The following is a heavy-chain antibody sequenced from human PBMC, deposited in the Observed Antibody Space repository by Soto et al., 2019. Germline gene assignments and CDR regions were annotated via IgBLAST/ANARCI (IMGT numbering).Heavy chain of an antibody. J-gene: IGHJ4*02. Sequence: GESLKISCKGSGYSFTSYWIGWVRQMPGKGLEWMGIIYPGDSDTRYSPSFQGQVTISADKSISTAYLQWSSLKASDTAMYYCARPSRSGTYYDILTGYYNWALDYWGQGTLVTVSS. CDR1: GYSFTSYW. D-gene: IGHD3-9*01. V-gene: IGHV5-51*01. CDR3: ARPSRSGTYYDILTGYYNWALDY. CDR2: IYPGDSDT.